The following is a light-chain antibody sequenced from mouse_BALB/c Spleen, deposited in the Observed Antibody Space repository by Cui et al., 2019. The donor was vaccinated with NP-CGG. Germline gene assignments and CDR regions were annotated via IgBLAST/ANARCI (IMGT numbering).Light chain of an antibody. Sequence: QAVVTQESALTKSPGETVTLTCRSSTGAVTTSNYANWVQEKPDHLFTGLIGSTNNRAPGVPARFSGSLIGDKAALTITGAQTEDEAIYFCALWYSNHWVFGGGTKLTVL. J-gene: IGLJ1*01. CDR1: TGAVTTSNY. V-gene: IGLV1*01. CDR2: STN. CDR3: ALWYSNHWV.